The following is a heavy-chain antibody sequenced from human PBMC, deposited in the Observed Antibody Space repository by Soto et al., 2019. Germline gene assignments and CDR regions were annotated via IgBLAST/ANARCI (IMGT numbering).Heavy chain of an antibody. CDR3: ASSLLVGYGLEGESD. D-gene: IGHD5-18*01. V-gene: IGHV1-18*01. Sequence: AAVKVSCKASCYTFTSYGISLFRHYTGQGLEWMGWISAYNGNTNYAQKLQGRVTMTTDTSTSTAYMELRSLRSDDTAVYYCASSLLVGYGLEGESDWGQGTLVPVSS. J-gene: IGHJ4*02. CDR2: ISAYNGNT. CDR1: CYTFTSYG.